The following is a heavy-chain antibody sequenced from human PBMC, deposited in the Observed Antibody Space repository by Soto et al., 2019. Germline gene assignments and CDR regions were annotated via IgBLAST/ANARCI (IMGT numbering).Heavy chain of an antibody. J-gene: IGHJ5*02. CDR2: IYYSGTT. D-gene: IGHD3-9*01. CDR3: ARYVNPYDTAVWFDP. V-gene: IGHV4-59*01. CDR1: GGSTRSYF. Sequence: SETLSLTCTVSGGSTRSYFWSWIRQPPGKGLEWIGCIYYSGTTNYNSSLKSRVTISLDTSKNQFSLRLRSVTAADTAVYYCARYVNPYDTAVWFDPWGQGTLVTVSS.